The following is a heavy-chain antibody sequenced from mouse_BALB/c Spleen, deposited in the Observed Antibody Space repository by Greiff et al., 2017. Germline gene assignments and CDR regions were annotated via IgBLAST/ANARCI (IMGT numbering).Heavy chain of an antibody. J-gene: IGHJ4*01. CDR1: GYTFSSYW. CDR2: ILPGSGST. Sequence: QVTLKVSGAELMKPGASVKISCKATGYTFSSYWIEWVKQRPGHGLEWIGEILPGSGSTNYNEKFKGKATFTADTSSNTAYMQLSSLTSEDSAVYYCARKGDYYDAMDYWGQGTSVTVSS. CDR3: ARKGDYYDAMDY. D-gene: IGHD2-4*01. V-gene: IGHV1-9*01.